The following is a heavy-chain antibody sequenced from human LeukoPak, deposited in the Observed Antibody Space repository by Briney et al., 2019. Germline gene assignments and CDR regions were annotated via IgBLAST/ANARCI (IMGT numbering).Heavy chain of an antibody. CDR2: IYTSGST. Sequence: SETLSLTCRVSGGSISSYYWSWIRQAAGKGLEWIGRIYTSGSTNYNPSLKSRVTMSVDTSKNQFSLKLSSVTAADTAVYYCARDYSSGWYDAFDIWGQGTMVTVSS. D-gene: IGHD6-19*01. CDR1: GGSISSYY. CDR3: ARDYSSGWYDAFDI. V-gene: IGHV4-4*07. J-gene: IGHJ3*02.